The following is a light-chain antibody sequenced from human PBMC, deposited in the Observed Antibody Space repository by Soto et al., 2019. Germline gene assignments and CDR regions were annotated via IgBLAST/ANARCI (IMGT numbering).Light chain of an antibody. Sequence: EIELTQSPGTLSLSPGERATLSCRTSQRLASGYLAWYQQKPGQAPRLLLYGVSTRATGIPDRFSGSGSGTDFTLAISRVEPEDFAVYFCQQYADSPITFGQGTRLEIK. J-gene: IGKJ5*01. V-gene: IGKV3-20*01. CDR2: GVS. CDR1: QRLASGY. CDR3: QQYADSPIT.